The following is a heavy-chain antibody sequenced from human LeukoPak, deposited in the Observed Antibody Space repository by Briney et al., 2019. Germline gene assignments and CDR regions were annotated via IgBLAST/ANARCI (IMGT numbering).Heavy chain of an antibody. V-gene: IGHV4-39*07. CDR3: ARLSDNDRETFGGVHGLSYYFDY. CDR2: IYYSGST. CDR1: GGSISSSSYY. Sequence: KTSETLSLTCTVSGGSISSSSYYWGWIRQPPGKGLEWIGSIYYSGSTYYNPSLKSRVTISVDTSKNQFSLKLSSVTAADTAVYYCARLSDNDRETFGGVHGLSYYFDYWGQGTLVTVSS. J-gene: IGHJ4*02. D-gene: IGHD3-16*01.